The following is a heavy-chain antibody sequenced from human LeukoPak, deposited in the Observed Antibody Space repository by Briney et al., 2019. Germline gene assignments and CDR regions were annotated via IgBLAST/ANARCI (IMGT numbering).Heavy chain of an antibody. Sequence: PSETLSLTCTVSGGSISSGDYYWSWVRQPPGKGLEWIGYIYYSGSTYYNLSLKSRVTISVDTSKNQFSLKLSSVTAADTAVYYCARGKWVAAAGMLDYWGQGTLVTVSS. CDR1: GGSISSGDYY. CDR2: IYYSGST. CDR3: ARGKWVAAAGMLDY. D-gene: IGHD6-13*01. J-gene: IGHJ4*02. V-gene: IGHV4-30-4*08.